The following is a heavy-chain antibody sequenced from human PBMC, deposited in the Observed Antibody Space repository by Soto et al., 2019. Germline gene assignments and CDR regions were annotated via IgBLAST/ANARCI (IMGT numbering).Heavy chain of an antibody. V-gene: IGHV3-48*01. D-gene: IGHD3-16*01. Sequence: SGSLGLSCAASGFTFSSYDMKWVRLASEKGQEWVTYISRGSSTMYYADSVRGRFTFSRAKATNSLYLQMNRLRAEDTAVYYCARVGPYGCGSCRGLYAFRGRGTM. J-gene: IGHJ3*01. CDR1: GFTFSSYD. CDR3: ARVGPYGCGSCRGLYAF. CDR2: ISRGSSTM.